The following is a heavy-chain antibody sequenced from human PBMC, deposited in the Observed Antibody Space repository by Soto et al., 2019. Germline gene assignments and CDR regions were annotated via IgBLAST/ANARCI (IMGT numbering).Heavy chain of an antibody. CDR1: GGSISSGGYY. CDR2: IYYSGST. V-gene: IGHV4-31*03. D-gene: IGHD3-22*01. J-gene: IGHJ5*02. Sequence: QVQLQESGPGLVKPSQTLSLTCTVSGGSISSGGYYWSWIRQHPGKGLEWIGYIYYSGSTYYNPSFKSRVTISVDTSKNQFSLKLSSVTAADTAVYYCARGRYYDGTRFDPWGQGTLVTVSS. CDR3: ARGRYYDGTRFDP.